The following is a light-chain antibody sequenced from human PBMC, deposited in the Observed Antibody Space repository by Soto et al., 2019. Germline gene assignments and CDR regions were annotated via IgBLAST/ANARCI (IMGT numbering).Light chain of an antibody. CDR3: QHYNDWPPKT. V-gene: IGKV3-15*01. CDR2: GAY. J-gene: IGKJ1*01. CDR1: QSVGNN. Sequence: EIVRTQSPATLSVSPGERTTLSCRASQSVGNNLAWYQQKPGQAPRLLIYGAYTRATGIPARFSGSGSGTDFTLTIISLQSEDFAVYYCQHYNDWPPKTFGQGNKVEMK.